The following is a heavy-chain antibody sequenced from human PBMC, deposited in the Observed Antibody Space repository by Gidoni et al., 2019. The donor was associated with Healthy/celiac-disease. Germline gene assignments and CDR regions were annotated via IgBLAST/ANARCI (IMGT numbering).Heavy chain of an antibody. CDR2: IYYSGST. CDR3: ARHKLKYSGWIEDNAFDY. CDR1: GGPISSYY. D-gene: IGHD6-19*01. J-gene: IGHJ4*02. Sequence: QVQLQESGPGLVKPSETLSLTCTASGGPISSYYWSWIRQPPGKGLEWIGYIYYSGSTNYNPSLKSRVTISVDTSKNQFSLKLSSVTAADTAVYYCARHKLKYSGWIEDNAFDYWGQGTLVTVSS. V-gene: IGHV4-59*01.